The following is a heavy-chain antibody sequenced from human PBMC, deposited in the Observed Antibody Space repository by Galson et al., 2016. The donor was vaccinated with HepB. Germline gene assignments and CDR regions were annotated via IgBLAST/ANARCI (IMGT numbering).Heavy chain of an antibody. CDR1: GFTFNSFG. V-gene: IGHV3-33*01. Sequence: SLRLSCAASGFTFNSFGMHWVRQAPGKGLEWVAVIWYDGSNKYYGDSVKGRFTISRDNSKKPLYLPMNSLRAEDTAIYYCAREAPIAAPGANDCWGQGTQVTVSS. CDR2: IWYDGSNK. D-gene: IGHD6-13*01. J-gene: IGHJ4*02. CDR3: AREAPIAAPGANDC.